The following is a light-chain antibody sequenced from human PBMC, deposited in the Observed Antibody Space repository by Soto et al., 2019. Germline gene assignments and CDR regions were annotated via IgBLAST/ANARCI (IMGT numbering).Light chain of an antibody. V-gene: IGKV3D-15*01. CDR1: QSVAANY. Sequence: EVVLTQSPGTLSLSPGERATLSCRASQSVAANYLAWYQQKRGQAPRLLIYDASTRATGIPARFSGSQSGTEFTLTISSLLSEDFAVYSCQQYNNWPLTFGGGTKVDIK. CDR3: QQYNNWPLT. J-gene: IGKJ4*01. CDR2: DAS.